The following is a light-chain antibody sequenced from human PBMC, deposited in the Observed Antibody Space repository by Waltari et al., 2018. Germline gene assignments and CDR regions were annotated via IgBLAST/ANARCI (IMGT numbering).Light chain of an antibody. Sequence: EAMMTQSPATLYVSPGDRATLPCRASQSVSNNVAWFQQKPGQAPSLLIYDASTRATGVPARFSGSGSGTEFTLTISSLQTEDFAVYYCQQYNNWPLYTFGQGTKLEIK. CDR3: QQYNNWPLYT. J-gene: IGKJ2*01. V-gene: IGKV3-15*01. CDR2: DAS. CDR1: QSVSNN.